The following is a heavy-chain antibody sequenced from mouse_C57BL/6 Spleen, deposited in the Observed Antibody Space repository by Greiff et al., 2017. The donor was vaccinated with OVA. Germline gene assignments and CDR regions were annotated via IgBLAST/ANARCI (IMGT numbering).Heavy chain of an antibody. CDR1: GYTFTSYG. D-gene: IGHD2-4*01. Sequence: QVHVKQSGAELARPGASVKLSCKASGYTFTSYGISWVKQRTGQGLEWIGEIYPRSGNTYYNEKFKGKATLTADKSSSTAYMELRSLTSEDSAVYFCARSDYDYDGPDVWGTGTTVTVSS. CDR2: IYPRSGNT. CDR3: ARSDYDYDGPDV. J-gene: IGHJ1*03. V-gene: IGHV1-81*01.